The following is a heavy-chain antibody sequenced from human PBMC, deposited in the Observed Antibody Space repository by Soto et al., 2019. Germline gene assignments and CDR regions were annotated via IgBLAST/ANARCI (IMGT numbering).Heavy chain of an antibody. CDR1: GFSLNNFA. J-gene: IGHJ4*02. CDR2: MTSSGDKT. D-gene: IGHD2-2*01. Sequence: EVQLLESGGDLVQPGGSLRLSCAASGFSLNNFAMTWVRQAPGKGLEWVSGMTSSGDKTYYAASVKGRFIISRDNSKNMLYLQMNSLRVEDTALYYCARDCASTSCSVWHYWGQGTLVTVSS. V-gene: IGHV3-23*01. CDR3: ARDCASTSCSVWHY.